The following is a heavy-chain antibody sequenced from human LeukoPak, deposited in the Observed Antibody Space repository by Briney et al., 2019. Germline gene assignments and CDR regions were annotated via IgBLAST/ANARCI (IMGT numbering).Heavy chain of an antibody. CDR1: GFTFSSYA. J-gene: IGHJ4*02. V-gene: IGHV3-23*01. Sequence: GGSLRLSCAASGFTFSSYAMSWVRQAPGKGLEWVSAISGSGGSTYYADSVKGRFTISRDNSKNTLYLQMNSLKTEDTAVYYCTGSSGSSNWGQGTLVTVSS. CDR3: TGSSGSSN. D-gene: IGHD6-19*01. CDR2: ISGSGGST.